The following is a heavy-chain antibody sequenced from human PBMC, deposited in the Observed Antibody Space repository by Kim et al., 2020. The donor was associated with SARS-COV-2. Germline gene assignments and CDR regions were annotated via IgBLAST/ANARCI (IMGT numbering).Heavy chain of an antibody. D-gene: IGHD3-10*01. V-gene: IGHV4-39*01. CDR1: GGSASSSSHY. Sequence: SETLSLTCTVSGGSASSSSHYWSWIRQPPGKGLEWVGSIHYGGTTYYNPSLKSRVTITVDTSNNEFSLKLRSVTATDTAVYYCARHYSAGSGTYFDSYFYYGMDVWGQGTTVTVSS. J-gene: IGHJ6*02. CDR3: ARHYSAGSGTYFDSYFYYGMDV. CDR2: IHYGGTT.